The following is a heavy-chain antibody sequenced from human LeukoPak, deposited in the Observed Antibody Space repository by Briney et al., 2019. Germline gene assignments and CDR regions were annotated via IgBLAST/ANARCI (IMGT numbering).Heavy chain of an antibody. CDR2: INPNSGGT. CDR3: ARPLASSAPYYSLDF. D-gene: IGHD6-6*01. J-gene: IGHJ6*02. V-gene: IGHV1-2*02. CDR1: GHTFSVNY. Sequence: ASVKVSCKASGHTFSVNYIHGVRQAPGQGLEWMGWINPNSGGTNYAQNFHGRVTLTRDTSISTAYMELSTLTSDDTAVYYCARPLASSAPYYSLDFWGQGTTVTVSS.